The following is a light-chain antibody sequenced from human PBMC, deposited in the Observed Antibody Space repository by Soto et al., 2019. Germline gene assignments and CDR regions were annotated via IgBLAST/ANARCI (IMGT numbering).Light chain of an antibody. CDR1: SSDVGAYNY. CDR2: DVS. J-gene: IGLJ1*01. Sequence: QFVLTQPASVSGSPGQSITISCTGTSSDVGAYNYASWYQQYPGEAPKVIIYDVSRRPAGVSNRFSGSKSGNTASLTISGLQTQGEADYYCSSYTSATTYVFGTGTKV. V-gene: IGLV2-14*01. CDR3: SSYTSATTYV.